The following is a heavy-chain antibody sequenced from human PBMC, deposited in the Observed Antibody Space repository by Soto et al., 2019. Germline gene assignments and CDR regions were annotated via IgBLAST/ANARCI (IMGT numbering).Heavy chain of an antibody. J-gene: IGHJ4*02. D-gene: IGHD3-9*01. CDR1: GFTFSSNV. V-gene: IGHV3-23*01. CDR3: AKLLRADYDIIFDH. Sequence: ESHLLESGGGLVQPGGSLRLSCAASGFTFSSNVMSWVRQAPGKGLEWVSTITGSDGRTHYADSVKGRFTISRDNSKNMLYLQMNSLRVEDTAIYYCAKLLRADYDIIFDHWGQRTLVTVSS. CDR2: ITGSDGRT.